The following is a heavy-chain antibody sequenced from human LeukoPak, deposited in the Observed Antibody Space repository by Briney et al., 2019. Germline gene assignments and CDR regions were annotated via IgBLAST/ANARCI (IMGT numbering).Heavy chain of an antibody. V-gene: IGHV4-4*07. Sequence: SETLSLTCTVSGGSISSYYWSWIQQPAGKGVEWIGRIYTSGRTNYNPSLKRRVTISVDTSKNQFSLKLSSVTAADTAVYYCARGPATYAYCSGGSCYSFSYFQHWGQGTLVTVSS. CDR2: IYTSGRT. J-gene: IGHJ1*01. CDR3: ARGPATYAYCSGGSCYSFSYFQH. CDR1: GGSISSYY. D-gene: IGHD2-15*01.